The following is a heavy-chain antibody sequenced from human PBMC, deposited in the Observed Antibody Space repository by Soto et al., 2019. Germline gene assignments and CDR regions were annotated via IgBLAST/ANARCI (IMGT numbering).Heavy chain of an antibody. D-gene: IGHD3-3*01. J-gene: IGHJ5*02. V-gene: IGHV5-10-1*01. CDR2: IDPSDSYT. CDR3: ARHEGITIFGVVIGTGWFDP. Sequence: ESLKISCKGSGYSFTSYWISWVRQMPGKGLEWMGRIDPSDSYTNYSPSFQGHVTISADKSISTAYLQWSSLKASDTAMYYCARHEGITIFGVVIGTGWFDPWGQGTLVTVSS. CDR1: GYSFTSYW.